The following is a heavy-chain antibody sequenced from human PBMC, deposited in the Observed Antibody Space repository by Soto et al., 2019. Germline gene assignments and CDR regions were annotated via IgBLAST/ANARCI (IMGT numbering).Heavy chain of an antibody. V-gene: IGHV3-23*01. CDR1: GFTFSNHP. CDR3: AKDSPYLDI. J-gene: IGHJ3*02. CDR2: ISGSGGSI. Sequence: GGSLRLSCAASGFTFSNHPMSWVRQAPRKGLEWVSAISGSGGSIFYADSVKGRFTISRDNSKNTLYLQMNSLRAEDTAVYYCAKDSPYLDIWGQGTMVTVSS.